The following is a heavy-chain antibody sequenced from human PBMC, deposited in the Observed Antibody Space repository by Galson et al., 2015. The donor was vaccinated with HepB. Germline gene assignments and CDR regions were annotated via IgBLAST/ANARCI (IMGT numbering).Heavy chain of an antibody. CDR1: GGTFSNYA. Sequence: SVKVSCKASGGTFSNYAISWVRQAPGQGLEWMGRIIPILGIANYAQKFQGRVTITADKSTSTAYMELSSLRSEDTAVYYCARDGSGQYSGYADNSAACDYWGQGTLVTVSS. J-gene: IGHJ4*02. CDR2: IIPILGIA. D-gene: IGHD5-12*01. CDR3: ARDGSGQYSGYADNSAACDY. V-gene: IGHV1-69*04.